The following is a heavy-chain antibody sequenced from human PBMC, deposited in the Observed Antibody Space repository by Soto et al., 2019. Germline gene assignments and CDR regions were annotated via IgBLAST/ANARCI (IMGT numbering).Heavy chain of an antibody. CDR2: IYYSGST. CDR1: GGSISSGGYY. CDR3: ARGFDWLFPNWFDP. D-gene: IGHD3-9*01. Sequence: SETLSLTCTVSGGSISSGGYYWSWIRQHPGKGLEWIGYIYYSGSTYYNPSLKSRVTISVDTSKNQFSLKLSSVTAADTAVYYCARGFDWLFPNWFDPWGQGTRVTVS. V-gene: IGHV4-31*03. J-gene: IGHJ5*02.